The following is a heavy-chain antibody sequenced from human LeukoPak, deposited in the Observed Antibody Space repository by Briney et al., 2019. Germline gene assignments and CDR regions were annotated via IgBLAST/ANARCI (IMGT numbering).Heavy chain of an antibody. J-gene: IGHJ4*02. CDR2: INPNSGGT. CDR3: ARVPSITGTPDYYFDY. V-gene: IGHV1-2*04. D-gene: IGHD1-20*01. Sequence: ASVKVSCKASGYTFTGYYMHWVRQAPGQGLEWMGWINPNSGGTNYAQKFRGWVTMTRDTSISTAYMELSRLRSDDTAVYYCARVPSITGTPDYYFDYWGQGTLVTVSS. CDR1: GYTFTGYY.